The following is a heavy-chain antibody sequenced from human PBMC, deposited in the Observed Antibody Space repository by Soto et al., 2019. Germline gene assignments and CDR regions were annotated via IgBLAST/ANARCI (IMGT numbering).Heavy chain of an antibody. Sequence: EVPLVESGGGLVQPGGSLRLSCAASGFTFSGYWMHWVRQAPGKGLVWVSRINSDGSSTSYADSVKGRFTISRDNAKNTLYLQMNSLRAEDTAVYYCARCGYTYGYDGDVWGQGTTVTVSS. J-gene: IGHJ6*02. CDR3: ARCGYTYGYDGDV. D-gene: IGHD5-18*01. CDR1: GFTFSGYW. CDR2: INSDGSST. V-gene: IGHV3-74*01.